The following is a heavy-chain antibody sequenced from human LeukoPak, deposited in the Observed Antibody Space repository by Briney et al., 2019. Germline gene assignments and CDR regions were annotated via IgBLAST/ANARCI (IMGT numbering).Heavy chain of an antibody. CDR2: IYVGGST. CDR3: ARWHMNSQDV. Sequence: PSETLSLTCTVSDGSISYYYWSWIRQPAGKGLEWIGRIYVGGSTNYSPSLKSRVSMSLDKSKNQLSLKLISVSAADTPVYYCARWHMNSQDVWGRGTAVTVS. CDR1: DGSISYYY. D-gene: IGHD4-23*01. J-gene: IGHJ6*02. V-gene: IGHV4-4*07.